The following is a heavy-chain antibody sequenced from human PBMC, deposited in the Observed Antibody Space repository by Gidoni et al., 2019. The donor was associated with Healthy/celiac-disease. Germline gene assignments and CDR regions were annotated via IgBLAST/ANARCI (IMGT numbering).Heavy chain of an antibody. CDR2: IGTAGDT. CDR3: ARENIYAEGAFDI. CDR1: GFTFSSYD. Sequence: EVQLVESGGGLVQPGGSLRLSCAASGFTFSSYDMPWVRQATGKGLEWVSAIGTAGDTYYPGSVKGRFTISRENAKNSLYLQMNSLRAGDTAVYYCARENIYAEGAFDIWGQGTMVTVSS. V-gene: IGHV3-13*01. J-gene: IGHJ3*02. D-gene: IGHD2-2*01.